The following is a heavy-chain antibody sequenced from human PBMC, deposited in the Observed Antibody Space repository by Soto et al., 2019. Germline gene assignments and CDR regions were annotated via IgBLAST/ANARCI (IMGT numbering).Heavy chain of an antibody. D-gene: IGHD3-10*01. CDR1: GYTFTSYA. V-gene: IGHV1-3*01. CDR3: ARDPSGYYGMDV. Sequence: QVQLVQSGAEVKKPGASVKVSCKASGYTFTSYAMHWVRQAPGQRLEWMGWINAGNGNTKYSQKCQGRVTITRDTSASTACMELSSLRSEDTAVYYCARDPSGYYGMDVWGQGTTVTVSS. J-gene: IGHJ6*02. CDR2: INAGNGNT.